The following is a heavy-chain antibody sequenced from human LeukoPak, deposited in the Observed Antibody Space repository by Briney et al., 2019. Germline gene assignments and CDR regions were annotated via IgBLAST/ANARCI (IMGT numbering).Heavy chain of an antibody. V-gene: IGHV3-30-3*01. CDR2: VSFDENNK. Sequence: GKSLRLSCAASGFTFSNYAMHWVRQAPGKGLEWVASVSFDENNKDYADSVKGRFTISRDISENTVYLQLTSLRGEDTAVYYCAKAGDFWSGEFDYWGQGTLVTVSS. CDR3: AKAGDFWSGEFDY. CDR1: GFTFSNYA. J-gene: IGHJ4*02. D-gene: IGHD3-3*01.